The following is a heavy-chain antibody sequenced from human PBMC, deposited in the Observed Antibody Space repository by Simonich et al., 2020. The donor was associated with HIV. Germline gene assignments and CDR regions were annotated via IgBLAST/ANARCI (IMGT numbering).Heavy chain of an antibody. V-gene: IGHV1-3*01. D-gene: IGHD1-26*01. CDR2: INVGNVNK. J-gene: IGHJ4*02. CDR3: ARGWELLHAFDY. CDR1: GYTFINYA. Sequence: QVQLVQSGAEVKKPGASVKVSCKASGYTFINYAMHWVRQAPGQRLEWMGWINVGNVNKKYSQKFQGRVTITRDTSASTAYMELSSLRSEDTAVYYCARGWELLHAFDYWGQGTLVTVSS.